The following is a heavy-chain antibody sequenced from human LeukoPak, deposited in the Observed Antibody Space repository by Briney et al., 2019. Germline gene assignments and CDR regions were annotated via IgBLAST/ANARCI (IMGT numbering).Heavy chain of an antibody. CDR1: GGSISNYY. V-gene: IGHV4-59*12. CDR2: IYYSGST. Sequence: TSSETLSLTCTVSGGSISNYYWNWIRQPPGKGLEWIGYIYYSGSTNYNPSLKSRVTISVDTSKNQFSLKLSSVTAADTAVYYCARRKRRIVGPRSPGRLDYWGQGTLVTVSS. J-gene: IGHJ4*02. D-gene: IGHD1-26*01. CDR3: ARRKRRIVGPRSPGRLDY.